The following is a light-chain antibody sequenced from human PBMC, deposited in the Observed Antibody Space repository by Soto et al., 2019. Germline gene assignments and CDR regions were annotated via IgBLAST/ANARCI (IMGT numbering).Light chain of an antibody. Sequence: EIVMPQSPATLSVSPGERATLSCRASQSVSSNLAWYQQKPGQAPRRLIYGASTRATGIPARFSGSGSGTEFTLTISSLQSEDFAVYYCQQYNNWPRTFGQGTKVDIK. CDR3: QQYNNWPRT. CDR1: QSVSSN. CDR2: GAS. V-gene: IGKV3-15*01. J-gene: IGKJ1*01.